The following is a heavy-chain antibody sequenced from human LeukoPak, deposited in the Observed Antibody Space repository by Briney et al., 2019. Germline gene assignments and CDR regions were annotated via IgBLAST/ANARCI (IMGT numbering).Heavy chain of an antibody. Sequence: GGSLRLSCAASGFTFSSYAIHWVRQAPGKGLEWVAVISYDGSNKYYGDSVKGRFTVSRDNSKNTLYLQMNSLRAEDTAVYYCAKDLGIVLAAMDYWGQGTLVTVSS. CDR3: AKDLGIVLAAMDY. D-gene: IGHD2-2*01. J-gene: IGHJ4*02. CDR1: GFTFSSYA. V-gene: IGHV3-30*18. CDR2: ISYDGSNK.